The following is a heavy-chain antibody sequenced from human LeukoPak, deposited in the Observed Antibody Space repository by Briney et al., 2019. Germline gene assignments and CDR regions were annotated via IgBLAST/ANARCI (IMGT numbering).Heavy chain of an antibody. CDR3: AKGDLTGLNTQFDY. CDR1: GFTFSSFW. D-gene: IGHD3-9*01. Sequence: PGGSLRLSCAASGFTFSSFWMHWVRQAPGKGLVWVSRINSDGSSTTYADSVKGRFTISRDNAKNTLYLQMNSLRAEDTAVYYCAKGDLTGLNTQFDYWGQGTLVTVSS. V-gene: IGHV3-74*01. J-gene: IGHJ4*02. CDR2: INSDGSST.